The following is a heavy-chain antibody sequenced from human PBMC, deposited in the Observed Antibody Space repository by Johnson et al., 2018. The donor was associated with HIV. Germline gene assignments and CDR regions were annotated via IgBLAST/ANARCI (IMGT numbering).Heavy chain of an antibody. Sequence: VKLVESGGGLVQPGGSLRLSCAASGFTFSSSAMHWVRQASGKGLEWVGRIRSKANSYATAYAASVKGRFTISRDDSKNTAYLQMNSLKTEDTAVYYCARGMARIAFDIWGQGTMVTVSS. V-gene: IGHV3-73*02. CDR2: IRSKANSYAT. CDR1: GFTFSSSA. CDR3: ARGMARIAFDI. D-gene: IGHD5-24*01. J-gene: IGHJ3*02.